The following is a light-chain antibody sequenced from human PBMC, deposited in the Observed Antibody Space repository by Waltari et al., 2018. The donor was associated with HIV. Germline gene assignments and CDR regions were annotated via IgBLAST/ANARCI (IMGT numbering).Light chain of an antibody. CDR1: SSNIGSNS. V-gene: IGLV1-47*01. Sequence: SVLTPPPSASETPGQRVTISCSGRSSNIGSNSVYWYQHLPGTAPKLLIYRNNQRPSGVPDRFSGSKSGTSASLAISGLRSEDEADYYCAAWGDSLTSFVFGTGTKVTVL. J-gene: IGLJ1*01. CDR3: AAWGDSLTSFV. CDR2: RNN.